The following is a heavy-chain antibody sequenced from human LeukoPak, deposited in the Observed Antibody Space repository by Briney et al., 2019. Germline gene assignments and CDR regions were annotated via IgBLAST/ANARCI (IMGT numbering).Heavy chain of an antibody. CDR1: GFTFSSYG. Sequence: GGSLRLSCAASGFTFSSYGMHWVRQAPGKGLEWVAFIRYDGSNKYYADSVKGRFTISRDNSKNTLYLQMNSLRAEDTAVYYCAKDKTTLYSSSWYDQLLDYWGQGTLVTVSS. CDR2: IRYDGSNK. CDR3: AKDKTTLYSSSWYDQLLDY. V-gene: IGHV3-30*02. D-gene: IGHD6-13*01. J-gene: IGHJ4*02.